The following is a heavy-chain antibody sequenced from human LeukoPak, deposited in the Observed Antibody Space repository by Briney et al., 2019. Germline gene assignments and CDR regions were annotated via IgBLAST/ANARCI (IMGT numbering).Heavy chain of an antibody. CDR2: LFYGENT. CDR3: ARQLPTAAADTRGYFDY. V-gene: IGHV4-39*01. D-gene: IGHD6-25*01. Sequence: PSETLSLTCTVSGGSISPIGSSTYYWGWIRQAPEKGLEWIGSLFYGENTHYNPSLKSRATLSVDPSKNQFSLKLTSVTAADAAVYFCARQLPTAAADTRGYFDYWGQGTVVTVSS. CDR1: GGSISPIGSSTYY. J-gene: IGHJ4*02.